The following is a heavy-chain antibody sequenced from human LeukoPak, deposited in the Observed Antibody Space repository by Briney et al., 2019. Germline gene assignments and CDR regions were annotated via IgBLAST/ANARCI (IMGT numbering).Heavy chain of an antibody. V-gene: IGHV4-59*01. Sequence: SSETLSLTCSVSGASLNNYYWSWIRQPPGKGLEWIGYVYYSGTTTYNPSLESRVTISVDTSKNQFSLKLRSVTAADTAVYYCARVGEQQLVFFFDYWGQGFLATVSS. CDR2: VYYSGTT. CDR3: ARVGEQQLVFFFDY. CDR1: GASLNNYY. D-gene: IGHD6-13*01. J-gene: IGHJ4*02.